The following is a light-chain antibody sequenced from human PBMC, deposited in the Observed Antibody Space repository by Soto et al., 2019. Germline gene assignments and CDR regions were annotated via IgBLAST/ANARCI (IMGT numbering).Light chain of an antibody. Sequence: DIQMTQSPSSVSASVGDRVTITCRARQRITSWLAWYQQKPGKAPKILIYRASNVHSGVPSRFSDRGPGTDFTLTISGLQPAAFATYYCQRTTTSPLTLGGGTTVEI. CDR2: RAS. J-gene: IGKJ4*01. CDR1: QRITSW. CDR3: QRTTTSPLT. V-gene: IGKV1-12*01.